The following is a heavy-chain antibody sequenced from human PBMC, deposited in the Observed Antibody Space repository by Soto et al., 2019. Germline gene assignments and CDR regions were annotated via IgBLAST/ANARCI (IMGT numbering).Heavy chain of an antibody. CDR3: AKEPKIGAAWDDY. D-gene: IGHD3-10*01. V-gene: IGHV3-30*18. CDR2: ISYDGSNK. Sequence: VQLVESGGGVVQPGRSLRLSCAASGFTFSSYGMHWVRQAPGKGLEWVAVISYDGSNKYYADSVKGRFTISRDNSKNTLYLQMNSLRAEDTAVYYCAKEPKIGAAWDDYWGQGTLVTVSS. CDR1: GFTFSSYG. J-gene: IGHJ4*02.